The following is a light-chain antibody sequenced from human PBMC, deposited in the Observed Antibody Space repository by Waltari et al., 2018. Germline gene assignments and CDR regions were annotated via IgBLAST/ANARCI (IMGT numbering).Light chain of an antibody. CDR1: QSFSSY. Sequence: ELVLTQSPATLSLSPGERATLSCRASQSFSSYLAWYQQKPGQAPRLFIYDASNRATGIPARFSGSGSGTDFTLTISSLEPEEFAVYYCQQRSNWPTFGGGTKVEIK. V-gene: IGKV3-11*01. CDR3: QQRSNWPT. J-gene: IGKJ4*01. CDR2: DAS.